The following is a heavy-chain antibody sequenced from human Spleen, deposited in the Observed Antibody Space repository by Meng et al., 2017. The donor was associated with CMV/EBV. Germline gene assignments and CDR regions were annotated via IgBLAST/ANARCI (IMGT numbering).Heavy chain of an antibody. V-gene: IGHV3-30*02. CDR1: GFPLSKYW. D-gene: IGHD3-3*01. J-gene: IGHJ3*02. CDR2: IRRDGTST. CDR3: ARRGLQFLEWSKDAFDI. Sequence: GGSLRLSCAASGFPLSKYWMSWVRQAPGKGLEWVSFIRRDGTSTSYADSVKGRFTISRDNSKDTLVLQMTTLRPEDTAVYYCARRGLQFLEWSKDAFDIWGQGTMVTVSS.